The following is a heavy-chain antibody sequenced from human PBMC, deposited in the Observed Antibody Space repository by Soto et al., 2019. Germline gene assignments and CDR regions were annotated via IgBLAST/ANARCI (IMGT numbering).Heavy chain of an antibody. J-gene: IGHJ6*03. V-gene: IGHV1-2*04. CDR2: INPNSGGT. Sequence: GASVKVSCKASGYTFTGYYMHWVRQAPGQGLEWMGWINPNSGGTNYAQKFQGWVTMTRDTSISTAYMELSRLRSDDTAVYYCARGGSTVTPGYYYMDVWGKGTTVTAP. CDR3: ARGGSTVTPGYYYMDV. D-gene: IGHD4-4*01. CDR1: GYTFTGYY.